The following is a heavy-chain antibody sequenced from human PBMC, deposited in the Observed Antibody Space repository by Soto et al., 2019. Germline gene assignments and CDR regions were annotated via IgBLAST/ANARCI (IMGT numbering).Heavy chain of an antibody. CDR2: INHSGST. CDR1: GGSFSGYY. V-gene: IGHV4-34*01. CDR3: ARVSGYYNNWFDP. D-gene: IGHD3-22*01. Sequence: SETLSLTCAVYGGSFSGYYWSWIRQPPGKGLEWIGEINHSGSTNYNPSLKSRVTISVDTSKNQFSLKLSSVTAADTAVYYCARVSGYYNNWFDPWGQGTLVTVSS. J-gene: IGHJ5*02.